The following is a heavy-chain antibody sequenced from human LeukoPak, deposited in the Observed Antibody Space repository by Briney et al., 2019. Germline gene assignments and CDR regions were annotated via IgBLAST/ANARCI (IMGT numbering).Heavy chain of an antibody. D-gene: IGHD3-10*01. CDR3: ARYYGSGSYWTDY. J-gene: IGHJ4*02. CDR1: GYTFSSYA. V-gene: IGHV3-23*01. Sequence: TGGSLRLSCAASGYTFSSYAMSWVRQAPGKGLEWVSAISGSGGNTYYADSVKGRFTISRVNSKNTLYLQMNSPRAEDTAVYYCARYYGSGSYWTDYWGQGTLVTVSS. CDR2: ISGSGGNT.